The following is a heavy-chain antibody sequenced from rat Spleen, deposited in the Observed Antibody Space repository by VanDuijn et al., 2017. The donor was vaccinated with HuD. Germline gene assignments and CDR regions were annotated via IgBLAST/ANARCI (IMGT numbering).Heavy chain of an antibody. V-gene: IGHV6-6*01. J-gene: IGHJ2*01. D-gene: IGHD1-10*01. CDR3: AGGTTLFDY. CDR2: IKAKSNNYAT. CDR1: GFTFSTAW. Sequence: EVQVLESGGGLVQPGNSLKLSCATSGFTFSTAWMYWYRQFPEKRLEWVARIKAKSNNYATDYTEFVKGRFTISRDNTQNMLYLQMNTLRAEDTATYYCAGGTTLFDYWGQGVMVTVSS.